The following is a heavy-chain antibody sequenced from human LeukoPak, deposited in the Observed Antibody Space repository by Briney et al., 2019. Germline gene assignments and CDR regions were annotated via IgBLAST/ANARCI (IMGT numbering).Heavy chain of an antibody. V-gene: IGHV1-69*13. D-gene: IGHD4-17*01. Sequence: ASVKVSCKASGGTFSSYAISWVRQAPGQGLEWMGGIIPIFGTANYAQKFQGRVTITADESTSTAYMELSSLRSEDTAVYYCARLREDYGDYYFDYWGQGTLVTVSS. CDR2: IIPIFGTA. J-gene: IGHJ4*02. CDR3: ARLREDYGDYYFDY. CDR1: GGTFSSYA.